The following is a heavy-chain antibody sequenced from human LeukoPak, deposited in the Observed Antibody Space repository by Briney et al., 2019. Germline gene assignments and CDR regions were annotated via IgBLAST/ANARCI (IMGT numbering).Heavy chain of an antibody. V-gene: IGHV1-18*01. D-gene: IGHD2-15*01. CDR3: ARDCIGCHGFDY. CDR1: GYIFTSYG. CDR2: VSAYADNT. Sequence: GASVMVSCKASGYIFTSYGISWVRQAPGQGLEWVGWVSAYADNTNYVQKFQGRVTMTTDTSTSTAYMELRSLRSDDTAVYYCARDCIGCHGFDYWGQGTLVTVSS. J-gene: IGHJ4*02.